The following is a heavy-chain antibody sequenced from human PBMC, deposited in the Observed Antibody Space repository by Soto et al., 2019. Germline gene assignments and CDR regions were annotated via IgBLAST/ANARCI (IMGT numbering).Heavy chain of an antibody. D-gene: IGHD3-10*01. Sequence: ASVKVSCMASGYSFTNNDVSSVRQASGQGLEWMGWMNPGSGDTGYAQKFQGRVTMTRNISIATAYLELSSLRSDDTAIYYCARMATFGSLNWFDPWGQGTLVTVSS. CDR1: GYSFTNND. J-gene: IGHJ5*02. CDR2: MNPGSGDT. CDR3: ARMATFGSLNWFDP. V-gene: IGHV1-8*01.